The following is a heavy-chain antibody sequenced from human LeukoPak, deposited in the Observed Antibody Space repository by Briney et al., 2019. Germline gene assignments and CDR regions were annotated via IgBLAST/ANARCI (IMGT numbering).Heavy chain of an antibody. CDR2: ISHDGNNK. Sequence: GGSLRLSCAASGFPFSDYGMYWVRQAPGKGLEWLAVISHDGNNKYYAESVKGRIAISRDNSMNTLYLQMNSLRAEDTAVYYCAKVRWGSDDALDSWGQGTLVTGSS. V-gene: IGHV3-30*18. J-gene: IGHJ4*02. D-gene: IGHD3-16*01. CDR1: GFPFSDYG. CDR3: AKVRWGSDDALDS.